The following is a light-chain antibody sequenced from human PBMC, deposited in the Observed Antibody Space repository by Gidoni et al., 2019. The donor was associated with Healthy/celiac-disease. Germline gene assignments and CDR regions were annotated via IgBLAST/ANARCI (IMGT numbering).Light chain of an antibody. J-gene: IGKJ3*01. CDR3: QHLNRSPPP. CDR1: QGMSSY. CDR2: AAS. V-gene: IGKV1-9*01. Sequence: DIQLTQSPSFLSASVGDRVTIPCRASQGMSSYLAWYQQKPGQAPKLLIYAASPLQIGVPSRFSGGGPGPEFPLPSGSLRLEDFPPYSFQHLNRSPPPFGPGTKVDIK.